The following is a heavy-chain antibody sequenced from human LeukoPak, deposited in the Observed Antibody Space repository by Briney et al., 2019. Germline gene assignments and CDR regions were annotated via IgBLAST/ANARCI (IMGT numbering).Heavy chain of an antibody. CDR3: AKDARTTRTSIDY. Sequence: GWSLRLSCAASGFTFSSYAMSWVRQAPGKGLEWVSAISGSGGNTYYADSVKGRFTISRDNSKNTPYLQMNSLRAEDTAVYYCAKDARTTRTSIDYWGQGTLVTASS. J-gene: IGHJ4*02. CDR2: ISGSGGNT. V-gene: IGHV3-23*01. D-gene: IGHD1-1*01. CDR1: GFTFSSYA.